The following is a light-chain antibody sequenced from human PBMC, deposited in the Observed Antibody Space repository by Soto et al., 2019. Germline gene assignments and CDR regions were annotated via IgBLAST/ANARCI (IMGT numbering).Light chain of an antibody. CDR1: SSDFDDYKS. Sequence: QSALTQPASVSGSPGQSITISCTGTSSDFDDYKSVSWYQQYPGKAPELMIFEGSLRPSGISSRFSGSQSGNTASLTISGLQAEDEADYFCSSHTTSDTLVFGGGTKVTVL. J-gene: IGLJ3*02. CDR2: EGS. V-gene: IGLV2-14*01. CDR3: SSHTTSDTLV.